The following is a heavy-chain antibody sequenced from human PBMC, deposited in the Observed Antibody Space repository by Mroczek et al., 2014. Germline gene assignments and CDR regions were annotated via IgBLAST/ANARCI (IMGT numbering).Heavy chain of an antibody. V-gene: IGHV3-30*18. Sequence: QVQLVESGGGVVQPGRSLRLSCAASGLTFSSYGMHWVRQAPGKGLEWVAVISYDGSNKYYADSVKGRFTISRDNSKNTLYLQMNSLRAEDTAVYYCAKSTYDFWSGYRNGMDVWGQGTTVTVSS. J-gene: IGHJ6*02. CDR2: ISYDGSNK. CDR1: GLTFSSYG. D-gene: IGHD3-3*01. CDR3: AKSTYDFWSGYRNGMDV.